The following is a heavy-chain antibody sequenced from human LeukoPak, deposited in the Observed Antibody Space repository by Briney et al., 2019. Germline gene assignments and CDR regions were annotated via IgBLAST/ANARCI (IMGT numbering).Heavy chain of an antibody. V-gene: IGHV1-2*02. CDR2: INPNSGGT. CDR3: ARDFNYYGSGSFPDY. Sequence: ASVKDSCKASGYTFTDHYMHWVRQAPGQGLEWMGWINPNSGGTNYAQKFQGRVTMTKDTSISTAYMELSRLRSGDTAVYYCARDFNYYGSGSFPDYWGQGTLVTVSS. D-gene: IGHD3-10*01. CDR1: GYTFTDHY. J-gene: IGHJ4*02.